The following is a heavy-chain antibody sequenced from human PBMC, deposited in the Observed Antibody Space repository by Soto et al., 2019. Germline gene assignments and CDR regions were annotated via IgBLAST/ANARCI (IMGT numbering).Heavy chain of an antibody. J-gene: IGHJ4*02. Sequence: QVQLVQSVAEVKKPGASVQFSCKASGYTFTSYGISWVRQAPGQGLEWMGWISAYNGNTNYAQKLQGRVTMTTDTSTSTAYMELRSLRSDDTAVYYCAREPPGGVEPSGGEVDYGGQVSLLTVSS. V-gene: IGHV1-18*01. CDR2: ISAYNGNT. CDR3: AREPPGGVEPSGGEVDY. CDR1: GYTFTSYG. D-gene: IGHD3-3*01.